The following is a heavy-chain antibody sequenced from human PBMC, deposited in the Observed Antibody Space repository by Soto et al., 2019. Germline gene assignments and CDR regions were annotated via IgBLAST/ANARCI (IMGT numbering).Heavy chain of an antibody. J-gene: IGHJ6*02. D-gene: IGHD6-13*01. V-gene: IGHV3-23*01. CDR3: AKMSSSWYGDYYYGMDV. CDR1: GFTFSSYA. CDR2: ISGSGGST. Sequence: SGGSLRLSCAASGFTFSSYAMSWVRQAPGKGLEWVSAISGSGGSTYYADSVKGRFTISRDNSKNTLYLQMNSLRAEDTAVYYCAKMSSSWYGDYYYGMDVWGQGTTVTVSS.